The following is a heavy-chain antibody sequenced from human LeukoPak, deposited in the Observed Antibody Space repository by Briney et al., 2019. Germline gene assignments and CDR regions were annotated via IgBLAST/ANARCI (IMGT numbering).Heavy chain of an antibody. CDR1: GYTFTAYY. V-gene: IGHV1-2*02. Sequence: ALVKVSCKASGYTFTAYYMHWVRQAPGQGLEWMGWINPNSGGTNYAQNFQGRVTMTRDMSISTAYMEVSRLRSDDTAVYYCARVAIFGVDLYYMDVWGKGTTVTVSS. D-gene: IGHD3-3*01. CDR2: INPNSGGT. CDR3: ARVAIFGVDLYYMDV. J-gene: IGHJ6*03.